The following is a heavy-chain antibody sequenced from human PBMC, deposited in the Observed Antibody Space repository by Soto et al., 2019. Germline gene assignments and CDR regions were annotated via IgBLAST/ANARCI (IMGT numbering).Heavy chain of an antibody. V-gene: IGHV1-24*01. D-gene: IGHD6-13*01. J-gene: IGHJ4*02. CDR3: ATIQHSDY. Sequence: QVQLVQSGAEVKKPGASVKVSCRVFGTTLSKLYMHWVRKSPGKGLGWMGGFDLEHGGTIHAKKFQGRVNMTEDTSTDTAYMELSSLRSEDTAVYYCATIQHSDYWGQGTLVTVSS. CDR2: FDLEHGGT. CDR1: GTTLSKLY.